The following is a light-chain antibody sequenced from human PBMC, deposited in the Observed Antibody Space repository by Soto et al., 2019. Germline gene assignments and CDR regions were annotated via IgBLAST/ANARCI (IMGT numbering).Light chain of an antibody. CDR2: DVS. V-gene: IGKV1-5*01. CDR1: QSLTGR. CDR3: KQYNVYPYT. Sequence: DIQMTQSPSTLSASIGDTVTLTCRASQSLTGRLAWYQQKPGRPPKLLIYDVSILESGVPSRFSGSESGADFTLNISRLLTDDFATVYCKQYNVYPYTFGQGTRL. J-gene: IGKJ2*01.